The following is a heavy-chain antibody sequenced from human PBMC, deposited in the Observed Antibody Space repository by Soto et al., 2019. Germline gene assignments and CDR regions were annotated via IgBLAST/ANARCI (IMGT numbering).Heavy chain of an antibody. J-gene: IGHJ4*02. V-gene: IGHV3-23*01. Sequence: EVQLLESGGGLVQPGGSLRLSCAASGFTFNNYAMSWVRQAPGKGLEWVSAISGGGDTTSYADSVKGPLTVSRDGSKNTLYVQMNSLRAEDTAVYYCAKGRGGSGSLTPRVDFWGQGTLVTVSS. D-gene: IGHD3-10*01. CDR2: ISGGGDTT. CDR1: GFTFNNYA. CDR3: AKGRGGSGSLTPRVDF.